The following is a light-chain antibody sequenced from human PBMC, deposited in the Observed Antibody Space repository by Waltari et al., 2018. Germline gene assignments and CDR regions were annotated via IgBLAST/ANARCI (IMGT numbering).Light chain of an antibody. CDR2: EVS. J-gene: IGLJ1*01. CDR3: CSYAGNSIYV. V-gene: IGLV2-23*02. Sequence: QSALTQPASVSGSPGQSITISCTGTTRDVGSYTLVSWYQPHPGKAPKLIIFEVSERPSGVSNRFSGSKSGNTASLTISGLQAEDEADYHCCSYAGNSIYVFGTGTRVTVL. CDR1: TRDVGSYTL.